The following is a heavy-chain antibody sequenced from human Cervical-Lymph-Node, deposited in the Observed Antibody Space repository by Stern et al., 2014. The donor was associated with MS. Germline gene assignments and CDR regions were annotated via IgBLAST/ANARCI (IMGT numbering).Heavy chain of an antibody. CDR1: GYSFTTNW. V-gene: IGHV5-51*03. CDR2: IYPGDSDT. CDR3: ARPLGSYEVFFEY. D-gene: IGHD3-10*01. Sequence: EMQLVESGAEVTKPGESPRISCKASGYSFTTNWIGWVRQMPGKGLEWMGIIYPGDSDTRYSPSFQGQVTISADKSISTAYLQWSSLKASDTAMYYCARPLGSYEVFFEYWGQGTLVTVSS. J-gene: IGHJ4*02.